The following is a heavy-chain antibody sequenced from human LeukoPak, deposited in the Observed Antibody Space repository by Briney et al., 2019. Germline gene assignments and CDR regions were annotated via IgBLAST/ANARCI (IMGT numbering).Heavy chain of an antibody. CDR3: ARSGLTSGWGFDY. CDR1: GYIFFVYY. Sequence: ASVKVSCKASGYIFFVYYVHWVRRAPGQGLEWMGYIDTFSGRTNYAQKLQGRITLTRDTSIRTLYMDLSSLTPDDTAVYYCARSGLTSGWGFDYWGQGSLVTVAS. V-gene: IGHV1-2*02. J-gene: IGHJ4*02. CDR2: IDTFSGRT. D-gene: IGHD6-19*01.